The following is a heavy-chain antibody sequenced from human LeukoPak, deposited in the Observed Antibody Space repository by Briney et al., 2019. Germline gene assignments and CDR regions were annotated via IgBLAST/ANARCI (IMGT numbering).Heavy chain of an antibody. Sequence: EGSLRLSCAASGFTFSSYAMHWVRQAPGKGLEWVAVISYDGSNKYYADSVKGRFTISRDNSKNTLYLQMNSLRAEDTAVYYCAREKVDTAMVGYFDYWGQGTLVTVSS. CDR2: ISYDGSNK. J-gene: IGHJ4*02. D-gene: IGHD5-18*01. CDR3: AREKVDTAMVGYFDY. V-gene: IGHV3-30-3*01. CDR1: GFTFSSYA.